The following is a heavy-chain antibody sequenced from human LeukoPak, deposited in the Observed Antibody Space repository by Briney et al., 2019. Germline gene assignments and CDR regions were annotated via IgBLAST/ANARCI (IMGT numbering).Heavy chain of an antibody. CDR2: IFSEGRT. CDR1: GFTVSNNY. V-gene: IGHV3-53*01. J-gene: IGHJ4*02. D-gene: IGHD6-19*01. Sequence: GGSLRLSCAASGFTVSNNYMSWVRQAPGKGLEWVSVIFSEGRTNYADSVKGRFTISRGNSENTLHLQMNSQKGEDTAVYYCARFETAVVWIDYWGQGTLVTVSS. CDR3: ARFETAVVWIDY.